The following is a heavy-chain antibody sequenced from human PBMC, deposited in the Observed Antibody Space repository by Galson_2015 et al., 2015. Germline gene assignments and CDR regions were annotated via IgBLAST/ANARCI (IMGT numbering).Heavy chain of an antibody. V-gene: IGHV3-30*18. D-gene: IGHD4-23*01. J-gene: IGHJ4*02. CDR3: AKDDYGGNSFDY. Sequence: SLRLSCAASGFTFSSYGMHWIRQAPGKGLEWVAVISYDGSNKYYADSVKGRFTISRDNSKNTLYLQMNSLRAEDTAVYYCAKDDYGGNSFDYWGQGTLVTVSS. CDR1: GFTFSSYG. CDR2: ISYDGSNK.